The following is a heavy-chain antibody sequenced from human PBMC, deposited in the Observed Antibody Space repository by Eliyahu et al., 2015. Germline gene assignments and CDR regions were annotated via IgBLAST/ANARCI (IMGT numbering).Heavy chain of an antibody. Sequence: QVQLQQSGPGLVKPSQTLSLTCAISGDSVSTSXSXWTWLRQSPSRGLEWLGRTYYRSKWYNDYAVSVKSRIIVNPDTSKNQFSLQLNSVTPEDTAVYYCARDRYYDYIWGTFQHYFDAWGQGTLVTVSS. CDR2: TYYRSKWYN. D-gene: IGHD3-16*01. V-gene: IGHV6-1*01. J-gene: IGHJ4*02. CDR1: GDSVSTSXSX. CDR3: ARDRYYDYIWGTFQHYFDA.